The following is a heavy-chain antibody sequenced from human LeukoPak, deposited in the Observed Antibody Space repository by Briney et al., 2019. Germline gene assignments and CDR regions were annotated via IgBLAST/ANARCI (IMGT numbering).Heavy chain of an antibody. Sequence: GESLKISCQGFGYSFTTYWIGWVRQMPGKGLEWMGIIYPGDSDTRYSPSFQGQVTISVDKSISTAYLQWSSLKASDTAMYYCARRFTYYYDTSGSYYADYWGQGTLVTVSS. D-gene: IGHD3-22*01. CDR3: ARRFTYYYDTSGSYYADY. J-gene: IGHJ4*02. V-gene: IGHV5-51*01. CDR1: GYSFTTYW. CDR2: IYPGDSDT.